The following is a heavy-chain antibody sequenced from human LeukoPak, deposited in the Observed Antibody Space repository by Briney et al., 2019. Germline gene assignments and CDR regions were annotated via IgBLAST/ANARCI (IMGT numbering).Heavy chain of an antibody. CDR1: GGIFSSYA. CDR3: ARDLGYYGSGSYYNYFDY. Sequence: SVKVSCKASGGIFSSYAISWVRQAPGQGLEWMGGIIPIFGTANYAQKFQGRVTITTDESTSTAYMELSSLRSEDTAVYYCARDLGYYGSGSYYNYFDYWGQGTLVTVSS. J-gene: IGHJ4*02. D-gene: IGHD3-10*01. CDR2: IIPIFGTA. V-gene: IGHV1-69*05.